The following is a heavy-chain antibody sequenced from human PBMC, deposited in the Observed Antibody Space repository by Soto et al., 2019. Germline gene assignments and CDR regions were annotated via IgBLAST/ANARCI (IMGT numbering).Heavy chain of an antibody. J-gene: IGHJ6*02. V-gene: IGHV3-21*01. CDR2: ISSSSSYI. CDR1: GFTFSSYS. CDR3: ARDPGITMVRGNPYYYGIDV. D-gene: IGHD3-10*01. Sequence: EVQLVESGGGLVKPGGSLRLSCAASGFTFSSYSMNWVRQAPGKGLEWVSSISSSSSYIYYADSVKGRFTISRDNAKNSLYLQMNSLRAEDTAVYYCARDPGITMVRGNPYYYGIDVWGQGTTVTVSS.